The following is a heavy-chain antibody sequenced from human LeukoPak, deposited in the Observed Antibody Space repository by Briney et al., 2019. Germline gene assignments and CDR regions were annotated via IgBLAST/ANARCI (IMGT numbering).Heavy chain of an antibody. Sequence: GGSLRLSCAASGFTVSSNSMNWVRQAPGKGLEWVSLIYSGGNTYYADSVKGRFTISRDNSKNTLYLQMNSLRAEDTAVYYCARAADCYDSSGYYPYYFDYWGQGTLVTVSS. CDR3: ARAADCYDSSGYYPYYFDY. D-gene: IGHD3-22*01. CDR1: GFTVSSNS. V-gene: IGHV3-53*01. CDR2: IYSGGNT. J-gene: IGHJ4*02.